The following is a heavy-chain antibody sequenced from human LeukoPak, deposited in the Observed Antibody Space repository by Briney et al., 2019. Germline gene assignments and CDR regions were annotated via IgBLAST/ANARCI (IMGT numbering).Heavy chain of an antibody. CDR2: IYHTGTT. Sequence: PGGSLRLSCAASGFTFSSYWMSWIRQSPGKGLEWIGSIYHTGTTYYNPPLKSRVTISIDTSKNQFSLKLSSVTATDTAVYYCARGAGLRYLGFDAFDIWGQGTMVTVSS. J-gene: IGHJ3*02. D-gene: IGHD3-9*01. CDR3: ARGAGLRYLGFDAFDI. CDR1: GFTFSSYW. V-gene: IGHV4-38-2*01.